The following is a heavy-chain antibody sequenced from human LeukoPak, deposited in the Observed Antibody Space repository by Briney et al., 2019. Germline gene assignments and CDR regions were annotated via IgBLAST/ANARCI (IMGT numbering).Heavy chain of an antibody. D-gene: IGHD3-3*01. CDR1: GYTFTSYG. J-gene: IGHJ4*02. CDR2: ISAYNGNT. V-gene: IGHV1-18*01. CDR3: ATYYYDFWSGYSSKAYYFDY. Sequence: ASVKVSCKASGYTFTSYGISWVRQAPGQGLEWMGWISAYNGNTNYAQKLQGRVTMTTDTSTSTAYMELRSLRSEDTAVYYCATYYYDFWSGYSSKAYYFDYWGQGTLVTVSS.